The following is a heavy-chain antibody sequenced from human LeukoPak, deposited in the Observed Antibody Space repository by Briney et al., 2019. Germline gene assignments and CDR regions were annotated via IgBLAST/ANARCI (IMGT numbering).Heavy chain of an antibody. D-gene: IGHD4-23*01. J-gene: IGHJ3*02. CDR3: ARISPGGLDI. CDR1: GYIFSSYN. V-gene: IGHV1-18*01. Sequence: ASVKVSCKASGYIFSSYNINWVRQAPGQGLEWVGWSSAYTGHTNYAPKLQDRVTMTTDTSTSTAYMELRSLNYNDTAVYYCARISPGGLDIWGQGTMVTVSS. CDR2: SSAYTGHT.